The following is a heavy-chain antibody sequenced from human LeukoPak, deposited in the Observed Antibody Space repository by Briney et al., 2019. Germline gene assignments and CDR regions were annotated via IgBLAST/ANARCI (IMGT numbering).Heavy chain of an antibody. CDR3: AKQLGYCSDGSCYFPY. J-gene: IGHJ4*02. CDR2: IKEDGSQK. Sequence: GGSLRLSCAASGFTFSSYWMTWVRQAPGKGLEWVANIKEDGSQKYYMDSVKGRFSISRDNAKNSLYLQMNSLRAEDTAVYYCAKQLGYCSDGSCYFPYWGQGTLVTVSS. D-gene: IGHD2-15*01. V-gene: IGHV3-7*03. CDR1: GFTFSSYW.